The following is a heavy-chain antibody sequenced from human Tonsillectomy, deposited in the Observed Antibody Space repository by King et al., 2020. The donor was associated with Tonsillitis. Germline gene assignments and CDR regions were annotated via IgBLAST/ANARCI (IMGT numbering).Heavy chain of an antibody. D-gene: IGHD4-17*01. V-gene: IGHV1-69*14. CDR3: AGPGYGDYENWFDP. J-gene: IGHJ5*02. Sequence: QLVQSGAEVKKPGSSVKVSCKASGGTFSSYAISWVRQAPGQGLELMGGIIPIFGTANYAQKFQGRVTITADKSTSTAYMELSSLRSEDTAVYYCAGPGYGDYENWFDPWGQGTLVTVSS. CDR1: GGTFSSYA. CDR2: IIPIFGTA.